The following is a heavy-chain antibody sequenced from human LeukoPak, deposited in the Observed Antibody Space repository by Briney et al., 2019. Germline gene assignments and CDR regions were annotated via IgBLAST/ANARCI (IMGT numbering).Heavy chain of an antibody. V-gene: IGHV3-7*01. CDR1: GFIFSDYW. Sequence: GGSLRLSCVTSGFIFSDYWMGWVRQAPGKGPEWVASIKPDGNEQYYVDSVRGRFTISRDNSKDSLFLQMDSLRDDDTAVYYCGRERVSAYDYWGQGTLVTVSS. J-gene: IGHJ4*02. CDR2: IKPDGNEQ. CDR3: GRERVSAYDY.